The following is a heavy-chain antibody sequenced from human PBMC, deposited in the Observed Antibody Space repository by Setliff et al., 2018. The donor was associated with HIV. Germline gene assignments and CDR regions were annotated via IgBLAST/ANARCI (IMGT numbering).Heavy chain of an antibody. CDR3: ARHNVITYGGLLFDYYYYGLDV. D-gene: IGHD3-16*01. J-gene: IGHJ6*02. CDR1: GGSINDQY. Sequence: SETLSLTCTVPGGSINDQYFSWIRQPPGKGLEWIGSIDYSESTKYNPSLNSRGTISLDKPKNELSLKLTSVTAADTAVYYCARHNVITYGGLLFDYYYYGLDVWGHGTSVTVSS. CDR2: IDYSEST. V-gene: IGHV4-59*11.